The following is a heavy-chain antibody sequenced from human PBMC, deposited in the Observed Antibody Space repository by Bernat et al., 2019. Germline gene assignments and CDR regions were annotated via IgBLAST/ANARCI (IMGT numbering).Heavy chain of an antibody. CDR3: AKLGIRAKDV. CDR2: ISYDGSNK. D-gene: IGHD3-3*02. V-gene: IGHV3-30*18. J-gene: IGHJ6*02. CDR1: GFTFSSYG. Sequence: QVQLVESGGGVVQPGRSLRLSCAASGFTFSSYGMHWVRQAPGKGLEWVAVISYDGSNKYYADSVKGRFTISRDNSKNTLYLQMNSLRAEDTVVYYCAKLGIRAKDVWGQGTTVTVSS.